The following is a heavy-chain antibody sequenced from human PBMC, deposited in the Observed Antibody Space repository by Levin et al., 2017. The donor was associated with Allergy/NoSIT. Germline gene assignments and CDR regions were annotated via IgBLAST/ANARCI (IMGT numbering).Heavy chain of an antibody. D-gene: IGHD3-9*01. Sequence: SETLSLTCAVYGGSFSAYSWSWIRQPPGKGLEWIGEVTHSGSTNYNPSLKSRVTISVDTSKSQFSLKLSSVTAADTAVYYCASLNIGYFDWLLARTDAFDMWGQGTMVTVSS. V-gene: IGHV4-34*01. J-gene: IGHJ3*02. CDR1: GGSFSAYS. CDR3: ASLNIGYFDWLLARTDAFDM. CDR2: VTHSGST.